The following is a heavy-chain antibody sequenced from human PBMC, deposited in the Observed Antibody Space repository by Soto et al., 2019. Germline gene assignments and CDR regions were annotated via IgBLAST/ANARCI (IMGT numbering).Heavy chain of an antibody. CDR2: IKPSDGST. CDR1: GYTFTSYI. J-gene: IGHJ4*01. V-gene: IGHV1-46*01. Sequence: QVQLVQSGAEVKKPGASVKVSCKASGYTFTSYIMHWVRQAPGQGLEWMGKIKPSDGSTTYAQRFQGRVTLTGDTSTSTAYMALISLRSEDTAVYYCPNVCSCYCGHVTLVTVSS. CDR3: PNVCSCY. D-gene: IGHD2-15*01.